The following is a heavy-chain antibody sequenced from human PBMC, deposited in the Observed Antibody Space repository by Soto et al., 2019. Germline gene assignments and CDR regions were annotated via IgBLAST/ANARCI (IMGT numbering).Heavy chain of an antibody. CDR3: ASIPMGGGYYYFDY. V-gene: IGHV3-33*01. CDR1: GFTFSSYG. D-gene: IGHD3-22*01. J-gene: IGHJ4*02. CDR2: IWYDGSNK. Sequence: GGSLRLSCAASGFTFSSYGMHWVRQAPGKGLEWVAVIWYDGSNKYYADSVKGRFTISRDNSKNTLYLQMNSLRAEDTAVYYCASIPMGGGYYYFDYWGQGTLVTVSS.